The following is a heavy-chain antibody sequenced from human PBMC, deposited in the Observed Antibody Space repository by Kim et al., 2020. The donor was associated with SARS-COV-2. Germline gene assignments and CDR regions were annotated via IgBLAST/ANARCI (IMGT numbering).Heavy chain of an antibody. J-gene: IGHJ4*02. CDR3: ARERFYDRSGTFDY. D-gene: IGHD3-22*01. V-gene: IGHV6-1*01. Sequence: AESMKSRITINPDTPKNQFSLQLNSVTPEDTAVYYCARERFYDRSGTFDYWGRGVLVTVSS.